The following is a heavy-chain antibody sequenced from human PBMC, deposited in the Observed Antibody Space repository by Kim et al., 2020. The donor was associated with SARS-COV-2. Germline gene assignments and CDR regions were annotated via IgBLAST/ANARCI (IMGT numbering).Heavy chain of an antibody. CDR2: IYYSGST. CDR1: GGSISSSSYS. CDR3: ARVPQSSLDSSFDY. V-gene: IGHV4-39*07. D-gene: IGHD2-2*01. J-gene: IGHJ4*02. Sequence: SETLSLTCAVSGGSISSSSYSWAWIRQPPGKGLEWIGFIYYSGSTYYNPSLKSRVTISVDTSKNQFSLKLSSVTAADTAVYYCARVPQSSLDSSFDYWGQGTLVTVSS.